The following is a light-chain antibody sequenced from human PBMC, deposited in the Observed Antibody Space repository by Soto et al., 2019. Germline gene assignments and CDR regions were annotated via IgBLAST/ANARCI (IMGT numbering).Light chain of an antibody. CDR3: HQFGGSPPYT. J-gene: IGKJ2*01. Sequence: EIVLTQSPGTLSLSPGERATLSCRVSQSISSSYLAWYQQKPGQAPRLLIYGAYSRAIGIPDRFSGSGSGTDFTLTISKLEPEDFVVYYCHQFGGSPPYTFGQGTKLEIK. CDR2: GAY. CDR1: QSISSSY. V-gene: IGKV3-20*01.